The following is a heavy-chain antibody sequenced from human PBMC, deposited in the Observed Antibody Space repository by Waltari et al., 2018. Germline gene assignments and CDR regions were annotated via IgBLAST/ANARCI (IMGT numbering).Heavy chain of an antibody. D-gene: IGHD6-13*01. Sequence: QVQLQESGPGLVKPSETLSLTCTVSGGSISSYYWSWIRQPPGKGLEWIGYLYYSGSTNYNPSLKSRVTISVDTSKNQFSLKLSSVTAADTAVYYCARSIAAAGTFYFDYWGQGTLVTVSS. CDR1: GGSISSYY. V-gene: IGHV4-59*01. CDR3: ARSIAAAGTFYFDY. J-gene: IGHJ4*02. CDR2: LYYSGST.